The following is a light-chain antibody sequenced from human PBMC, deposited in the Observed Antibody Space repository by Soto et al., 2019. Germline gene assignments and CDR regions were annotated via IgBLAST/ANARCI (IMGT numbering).Light chain of an antibody. V-gene: IGLV2-14*01. CDR1: SSDVGADKY. Sequence: QSELTQPASVSGSPGQSITITCTGTSSDVGADKYVSWYQQHPGKAPQLMIYEVTNRPSGVSNRFSGSKSGNTASLTISGLQAEDEGDYYCSSYASNTYVFGTGTKVTVL. CDR2: EVT. J-gene: IGLJ1*01. CDR3: SSYASNTYV.